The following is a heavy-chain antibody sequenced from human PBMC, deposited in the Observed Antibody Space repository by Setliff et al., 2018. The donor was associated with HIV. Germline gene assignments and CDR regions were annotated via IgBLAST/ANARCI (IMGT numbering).Heavy chain of an antibody. CDR2: IYYSGSI. Sequence: KTSETLSLTCTVSGGSISSSSYYWGWIRQPPGKGLEWIGSIYYSGSIFYKPSLKSRVTVSVDTSKNQFSLKVNSVTAADTAVYYCARYTVGSMVDYWGPGTLVTVSS. D-gene: IGHD5-12*01. CDR3: ARYTVGSMVDY. V-gene: IGHV4-39*01. J-gene: IGHJ4*02. CDR1: GGSISSSSYY.